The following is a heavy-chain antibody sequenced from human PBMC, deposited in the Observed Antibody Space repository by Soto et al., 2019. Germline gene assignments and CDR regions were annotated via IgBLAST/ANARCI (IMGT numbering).Heavy chain of an antibody. V-gene: IGHV3-74*01. CDR2: INSDGSDT. CDR1: GFTFSSYW. Sequence: GGSLRLSCAASGFTFSSYWMHWVRQAPGKGLVWVSRINSDGSDTIYAGSVKGRFTVSRDNAKNTLYLQMNSLRTEDTAMYYCARDQSVRGPTTLFDPWGQGTLVTVSS. D-gene: IGHD1-1*01. J-gene: IGHJ5*02. CDR3: ARDQSVRGPTTLFDP.